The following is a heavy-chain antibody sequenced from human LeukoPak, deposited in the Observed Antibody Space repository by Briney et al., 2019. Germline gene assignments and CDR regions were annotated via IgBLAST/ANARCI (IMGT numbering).Heavy chain of an antibody. CDR1: GDSISSYY. Sequence: SETLSLNCTVSGDSISSYYWTWIRQPPGKGREWIGYFYYSGSTNYNPSLKSRVTISGETSKNQFSLKLSSVTAADTAVYYCARSGGNAPYSFISLDYWGQGMLVIVSS. CDR2: FYYSGST. J-gene: IGHJ4*02. V-gene: IGHV4-59*01. D-gene: IGHD4-23*01. CDR3: ARSGGNAPYSFISLDY.